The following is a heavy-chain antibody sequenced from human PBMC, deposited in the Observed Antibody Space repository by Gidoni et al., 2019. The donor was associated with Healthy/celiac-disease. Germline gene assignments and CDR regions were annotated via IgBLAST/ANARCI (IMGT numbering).Heavy chain of an antibody. Sequence: QVQLVQSGAEVKKPGASVKVSCKASGYTFTSYYMHWVRQAPGQGLEWMGIINPSGGSTSYAQKFQGRVTMTRDTSTSTVYMELSSLRSEDTAVYYCARKRGRWLQEQTGEIDYWGQGTLVTVSS. CDR1: GYTFTSYY. J-gene: IGHJ4*02. CDR3: ARKRGRWLQEQTGEIDY. V-gene: IGHV1-46*01. CDR2: INPSGGST. D-gene: IGHD4-4*01.